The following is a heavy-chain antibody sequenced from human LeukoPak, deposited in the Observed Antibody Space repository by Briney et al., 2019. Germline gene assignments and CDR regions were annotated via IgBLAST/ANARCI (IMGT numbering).Heavy chain of an antibody. CDR2: IYYSGTT. Sequence: SETPSLTCTVSGGSISSSSFYWAWIRQPPGKGLEWIASIYYSGTTHHNPSLKSRVTMSVDTPKNQFSLKLSSVTAADTAVYYCARQRRLCSSTTCYLDFDSWGQGTLVTVSS. CDR3: ARQRRLCSSTTCYLDFDS. CDR1: GGSISSSSFY. D-gene: IGHD2-2*01. J-gene: IGHJ5*01. V-gene: IGHV4-39*01.